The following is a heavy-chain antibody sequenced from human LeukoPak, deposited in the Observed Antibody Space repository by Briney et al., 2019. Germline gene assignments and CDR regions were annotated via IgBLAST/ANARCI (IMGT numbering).Heavy chain of an antibody. J-gene: IGHJ4*02. Sequence: SVKVSCKASGGTFSSYAISWVRQAPGQGLEWMGGIIPIFGTVNYAQKFQGRVTITADESTSTAYMELSSLRSEDTAVYYCARRVGPFYDSSGYMYDYWGQGTLVTVSS. CDR3: ARRVGPFYDSSGYMYDY. V-gene: IGHV1-69*13. D-gene: IGHD3-22*01. CDR1: GGTFSSYA. CDR2: IIPIFGTV.